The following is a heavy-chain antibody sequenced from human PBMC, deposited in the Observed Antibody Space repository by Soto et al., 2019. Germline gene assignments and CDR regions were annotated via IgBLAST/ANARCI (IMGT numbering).Heavy chain of an antibody. CDR2: ISYDGSNK. CDR1: GFTFSSYA. V-gene: IGHV3-30*04. Sequence: QVQLMESGGGVVQPGRSLRLSCAASGFTFSSYAIHWVRQAPGKGLEWVAVISYDGSNKYYADSVKGRFTISRDNSKNTLYLQMNSLRAEDTAVYYCARDITRFGELLYNWGQGTLVTVSS. CDR3: ARDITRFGELLYN. J-gene: IGHJ4*02. D-gene: IGHD3-10*01.